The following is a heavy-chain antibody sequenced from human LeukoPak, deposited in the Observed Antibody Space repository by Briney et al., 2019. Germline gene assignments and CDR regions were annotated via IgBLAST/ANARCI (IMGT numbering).Heavy chain of an antibody. Sequence: AAVNLTYKSYGYTFTLYDINWVRQDPGQGLEWLEWMNPNSGNTGSRQQVQGRVSMTTSTAISRPHVELSSMSCHDTHVYYSARGRSGRTRRSSWFDPWGQGTLVTVSS. CDR2: MNPNSGNT. D-gene: IGHD6-19*01. CDR1: GYTFTLYD. CDR3: ARGRSGRTRRSSWFDP. J-gene: IGHJ5*02. V-gene: IGHV1-8*01.